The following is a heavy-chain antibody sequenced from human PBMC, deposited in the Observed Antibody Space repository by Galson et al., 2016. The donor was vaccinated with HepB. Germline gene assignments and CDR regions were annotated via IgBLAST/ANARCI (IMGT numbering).Heavy chain of an antibody. J-gene: IGHJ4*02. V-gene: IGHV4-61*01. CDR1: GGSVSSFTYY. CDR2: IYYYESA. D-gene: IGHD2-15*01. CDR3: ARSPVVTALRFDY. Sequence: SETLSLTCTVSGGSVSSFTYYWSWIRQPPGKGLEWIGFIYYYESANYNPSLKSRVTMSIDTSKNQFSLNLSSVTAPDTAVYYCARSPVVTALRFDYWGQGIPVIVSS.